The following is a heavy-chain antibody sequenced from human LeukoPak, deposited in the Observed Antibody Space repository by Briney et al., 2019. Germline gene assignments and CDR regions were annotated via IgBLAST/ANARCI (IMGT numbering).Heavy chain of an antibody. CDR2: INPSGGST. D-gene: IGHD5-12*01. CDR3: ARDWETNSGYDCFDY. Sequence: ASVKVSCKASGYTFTIYYIHWVRQAPGQGLEWMGIINPSGGSTSYAQKFQGRVTMTRDTSTSTVYMELSSLRSDDTAVYYCARDWETNSGYDCFDYWGQGTLVTVSS. CDR1: GYTFTIYY. V-gene: IGHV1-46*01. J-gene: IGHJ4*02.